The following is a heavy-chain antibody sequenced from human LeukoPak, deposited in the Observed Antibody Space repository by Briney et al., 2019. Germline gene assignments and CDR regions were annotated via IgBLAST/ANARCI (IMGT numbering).Heavy chain of an antibody. CDR1: GGSISSGGYY. J-gene: IGHJ4*02. CDR3: ARNGLLMVPDY. D-gene: IGHD2-8*01. V-gene: IGHV4-31*03. Sequence: KSSQTLSLTCTVSGGSISSGGYYWSWIRQHPGKGLEWIGYIYYSGSTYYNPSLKSRVTISVDTSKNQFSLKLSSVTAADTAVHYCARNGLLMVPDYWGQGTLVTVSS. CDR2: IYYSGST.